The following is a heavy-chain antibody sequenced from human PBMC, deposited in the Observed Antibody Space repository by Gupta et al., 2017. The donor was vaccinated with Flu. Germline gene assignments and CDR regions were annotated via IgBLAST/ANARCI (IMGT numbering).Heavy chain of an antibody. Sequence: EVQLLESGGGLVQPGGSLRLSCAASGFTFRSYAMSWVRQAPGKGLEWVSAISGSGGSTYYADSVKGRFTISRDNSKNTLYLQMNSLRAEDTAVYYCAKDQVKGGSWPQTNWFDPWGQGTLVTVSS. CDR1: GFTFRSYA. V-gene: IGHV3-23*01. J-gene: IGHJ5*02. CDR3: AKDQVKGGSWPQTNWFDP. CDR2: ISGSGGST. D-gene: IGHD6-13*01.